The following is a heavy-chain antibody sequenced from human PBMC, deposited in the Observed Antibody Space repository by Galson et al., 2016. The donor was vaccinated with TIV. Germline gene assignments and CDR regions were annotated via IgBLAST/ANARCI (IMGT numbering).Heavy chain of an antibody. CDR1: GFTASRNY. V-gene: IGHV3-53*01. J-gene: IGHJ3*01. CDR3: AMDNNWNYANDAFDL. CDR2: IYTGGNT. D-gene: IGHD1-7*01. Sequence: SLRLSCAASGFTASRNYMSWVRQAPGKGLEWVSIIYTGGNTYYADSVEGRFTMSRDTSMNTVYLRMDSLRAEDTAIYYCAMDNNWNYANDAFDLWGQGTMFTASS.